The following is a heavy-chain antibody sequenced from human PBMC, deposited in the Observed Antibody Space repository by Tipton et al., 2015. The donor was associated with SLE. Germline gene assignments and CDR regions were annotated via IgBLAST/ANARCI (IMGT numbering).Heavy chain of an antibody. D-gene: IGHD1-1*01. J-gene: IGHJ4*02. V-gene: IGHV4-59*08. CDR2: IYYSGST. CDR3: ARQSTGYFDY. Sequence: TLSLTCTVSGGSISSYNWSWIRQPPGKGLEWIGYIYYSGSTKYNPSLTSRVTISVDTSKNQFSLKLSSVTAADTAVYYCARQSTGYFDYWGQGTLVTVSS. CDR1: GGSISSYN.